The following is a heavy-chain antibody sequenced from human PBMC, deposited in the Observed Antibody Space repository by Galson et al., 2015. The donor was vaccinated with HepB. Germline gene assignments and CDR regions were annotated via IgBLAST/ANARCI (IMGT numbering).Heavy chain of an antibody. CDR2: MYYSGSN. V-gene: IGHV4-39*01. J-gene: IGHJ6*02. D-gene: IGHD3-10*01. Sequence: CTVSGGSISSSSYYWGWIRQPPGKGLEWIGSMYYSGSNYYNPSPSLKSRVTISVDTSKNQFFLKLTSVTAADTAVYYCARHLNYYGSGSYGAYYYYGMDVWGQGTTVTASS. CDR3: ARHLNYYGSGSYGAYYYYGMDV. CDR1: GGSISSSSYY.